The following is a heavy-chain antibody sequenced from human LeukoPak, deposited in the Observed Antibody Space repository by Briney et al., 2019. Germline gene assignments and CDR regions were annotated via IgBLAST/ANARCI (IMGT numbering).Heavy chain of an antibody. CDR1: GGSISNYY. Sequence: SETLSLTCTVSGGSISNYYWSWIRQPPGKGLECIGYIYYSGSTNYNPSLKSRGTISVDTSKNQFSLKLSSVTAADTAVYYCARHGGYTSPYLHWGQGTLVTVSS. D-gene: IGHD6-13*01. CDR3: ARHGGYTSPYLH. J-gene: IGHJ1*01. V-gene: IGHV4-59*08. CDR2: IYYSGST.